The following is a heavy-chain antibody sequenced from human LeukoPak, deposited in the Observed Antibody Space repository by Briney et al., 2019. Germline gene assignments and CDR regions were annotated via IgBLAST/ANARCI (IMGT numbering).Heavy chain of an antibody. D-gene: IGHD2-15*01. J-gene: IGHJ6*03. V-gene: IGHV1-69*01. Sequence: SVKVSCKASRGTFSSYAISWVRQAPGQGLEWMGGIVPIFGTAIYAQKLQGRVTITADDSTSTAYMELRSLRSDDTAVYYCARAATHIVVVVAASYYYMDVWGKGTTVTVSS. CDR2: IVPIFGTA. CDR1: RGTFSSYA. CDR3: ARAATHIVVVVAASYYYMDV.